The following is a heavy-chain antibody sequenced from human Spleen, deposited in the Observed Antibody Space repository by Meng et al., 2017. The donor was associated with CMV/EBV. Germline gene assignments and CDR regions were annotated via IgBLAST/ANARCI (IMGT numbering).Heavy chain of an antibody. J-gene: IGHJ4*02. D-gene: IGHD2-15*01. CDR3: ARDLATLG. V-gene: IGHV3-7*01. CDR1: GFTFSSNW. CDR2: IKQDGSEK. Sequence: GESLKISCAASGFTFSSNWMSWVRQAPGKGLEWVANIKQDGSEKYYVDSVKGRFTISRDNAKNSLYLQMNSLRAEDTAVYYCARDLATLGWGQGTLVTVSS.